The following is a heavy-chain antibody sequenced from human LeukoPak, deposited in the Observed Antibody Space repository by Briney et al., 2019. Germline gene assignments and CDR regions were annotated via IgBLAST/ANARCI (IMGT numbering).Heavy chain of an antibody. V-gene: IGHV4-4*07. CDR1: GGSISSYY. J-gene: IGHJ6*02. CDR3: AATPSSIAARYGPYYYYGMDV. CDR2: IYTSGST. D-gene: IGHD6-6*01. Sequence: SETLSLTCTVSGGSISSYYWSWIQQPAGKGLEWIGRIYTSGSTNYNPSLKSRVTMSVDTSKNQFPLKLSSVTAADTAVYYCAATPSSIAARYGPYYYYGMDVWGQGTTVTVSS.